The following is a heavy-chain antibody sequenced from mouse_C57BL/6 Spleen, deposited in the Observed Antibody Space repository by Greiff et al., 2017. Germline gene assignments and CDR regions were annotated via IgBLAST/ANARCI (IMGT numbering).Heavy chain of an antibody. J-gene: IGHJ4*01. V-gene: IGHV1-62-2*01. Sequence: VKLQQSGAELVKPGASVKLSCKASGYTFTEYTIHWVKQRSGQGLEWIGWFYPGSGSIKYNEKFKDKATLTADKSSSTVYMEISRLTSEDSPVYFCARHEAPTWAMDYWGQGNSVTVSP. CDR1: GYTFTEYT. D-gene: IGHD2-10*01. CDR3: ARHEAPTWAMDY. CDR2: FYPGSGSI.